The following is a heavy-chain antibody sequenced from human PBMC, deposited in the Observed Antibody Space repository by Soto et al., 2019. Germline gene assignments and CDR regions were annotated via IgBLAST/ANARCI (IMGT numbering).Heavy chain of an antibody. D-gene: IGHD2-2*01. Sequence: EVQLVESGGGLVQRGGSLRLSCAASAFTFRNYWMSWVRQAPGKGLECVAKIKEDGSEKYCVDSVKGRFTISRDNAKNSVYLQMNSLTVEDTAMYYCARASSSTSGAIDYWGQGTLVTVSS. CDR3: ARASSSTSGAIDY. V-gene: IGHV3-7*04. J-gene: IGHJ4*02. CDR2: IKEDGSEK. CDR1: AFTFRNYW.